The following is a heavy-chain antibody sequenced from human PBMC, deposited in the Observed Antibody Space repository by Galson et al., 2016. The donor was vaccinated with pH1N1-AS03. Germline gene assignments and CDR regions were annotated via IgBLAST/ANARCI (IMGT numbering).Heavy chain of an antibody. D-gene: IGHD3-16*01. CDR2: ISPTSNTI. CDR1: GFTFSKFE. J-gene: IGHJ4*02. CDR3: ARPTVQGGEVDLY. Sequence: SLRLSCAASGFTFSKFEMNWVRQAPGKGLEWISYISPTSNTIYYADSVRGRFTISRDNAKDSLYLQLNSLTADDTAIYYCARPTVQGGEVDLYWGQGTLVTVSS. V-gene: IGHV3-48*03.